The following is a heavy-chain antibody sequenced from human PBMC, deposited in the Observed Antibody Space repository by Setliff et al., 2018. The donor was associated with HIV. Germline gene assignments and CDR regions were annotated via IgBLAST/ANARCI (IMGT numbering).Heavy chain of an antibody. V-gene: IGHV4-39*01. CDR2: IYYSGST. J-gene: IGHJ3*02. Sequence: SETLSLTCTVSGGSISSSSYYWGWIRQPPGKGLEWIGSIYYSGSTYYNPSLKSRVTISVDTSKNQFSLSLTSVTAADTAVYFCARPRVGDDAFNIWSQGTLVTVSS. CDR3: ARPRVGDDAFNI. CDR1: GGSISSSSYY.